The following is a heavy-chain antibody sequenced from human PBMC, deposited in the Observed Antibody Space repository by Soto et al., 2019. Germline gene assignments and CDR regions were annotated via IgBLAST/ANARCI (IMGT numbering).Heavy chain of an antibody. CDR3: ARENYYKMDV. V-gene: IGHV3-11*05. Sequence: QVQLVESGGGLVKPGGSLRLSCAASGFIFSDYYMTWIRQSPGKGLEWISYISNSGITNYADSVKGRFTISRDNAKNSLYLQMDSLRADDTAVYYCARENYYKMDVWGQGTTVTVSS. CDR1: GFIFSDYY. J-gene: IGHJ6*02. CDR2: ISNSGIT.